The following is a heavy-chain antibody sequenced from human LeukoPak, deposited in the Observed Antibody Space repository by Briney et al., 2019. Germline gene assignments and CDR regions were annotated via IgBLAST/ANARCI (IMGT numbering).Heavy chain of an antibody. CDR3: ARKRAPAGTDRFGP. Sequence: SETLSLTCAVYGGSFSGYYWSWIRQPPGKGLEWIGEINHSGSTNYNPSLKSRVTISVATSKNQFSLKLSSVTAADTAVYYCARKRAPAGTDRFGPWGQGTLVPVSS. CDR1: GGSFSGYY. J-gene: IGHJ5*02. V-gene: IGHV4-34*01. CDR2: INHSGST. D-gene: IGHD6-13*01.